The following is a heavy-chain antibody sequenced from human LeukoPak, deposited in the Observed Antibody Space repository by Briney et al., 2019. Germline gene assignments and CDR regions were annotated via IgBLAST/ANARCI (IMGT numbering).Heavy chain of an antibody. J-gene: IGHJ4*02. CDR3: ARGGNYYDSSGYYNRERGLDY. CDR1: GDSVSSNSAA. Sequence: SQTLPLTCAISGDSVSSNSAAWNWIRQSPSRGLEWLGRTYYRSKWYNDYAVSVKSRITINPDTSKNQFSLQLNSVTPEDTAVYYCARGGNYYDSSGYYNRERGLDYWGQGTLVTVSS. D-gene: IGHD3-22*01. CDR2: TYYRSKWYN. V-gene: IGHV6-1*01.